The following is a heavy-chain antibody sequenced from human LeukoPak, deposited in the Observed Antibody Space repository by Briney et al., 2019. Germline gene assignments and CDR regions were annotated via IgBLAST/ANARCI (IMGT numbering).Heavy chain of an antibody. CDR1: GGSISSSSYY. D-gene: IGHD6-19*01. CDR3: ARHSMYSESSGYNK. Sequence: PSETLSLTCTVSGGSISSSSYYWGWIRQPPGKGLEWIGSIYYSGNTYYSPSLKSRVTISVDTSKNQFSLKLSSVTAADTAVYYCARHSMYSESSGYNKWGQGTLVTVSS. J-gene: IGHJ4*02. V-gene: IGHV4-39*01. CDR2: IYYSGNT.